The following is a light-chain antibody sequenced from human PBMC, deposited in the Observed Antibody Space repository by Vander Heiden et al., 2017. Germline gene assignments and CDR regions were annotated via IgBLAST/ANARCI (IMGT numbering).Light chain of an antibody. Sequence: QAVLTQPSSLSASPEASSSLPCTLRSGIRVCTYRIYCYQQKSGSPPQYLLRYTSDSDNQQGSGVPSRFSGSKDASANAGILLISGLQAEDEADYYCMIWHSSAWVFGGGTKLTVL. V-gene: IGLV5-45*03. CDR3: MIWHSSAWV. CDR1: SGIRVCTYR. CDR2: YTSDSDN. J-gene: IGLJ3*02.